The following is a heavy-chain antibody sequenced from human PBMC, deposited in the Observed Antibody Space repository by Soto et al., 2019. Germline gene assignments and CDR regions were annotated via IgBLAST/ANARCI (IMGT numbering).Heavy chain of an antibody. J-gene: IGHJ6*02. Sequence: SQTLSLTCAISGDSVSSNSAAWNWIRHSPSRGLEWLGRTYYRSKWYNDYAVSVKSRITINQDTSKNQFSLQLNSVTPEDTAVYYCAREYYYYCAMDVWGQGTTVTVSS. CDR3: AREYYYYCAMDV. CDR1: GDSVSSNSAA. CDR2: TYYRSKWYN. V-gene: IGHV6-1*01.